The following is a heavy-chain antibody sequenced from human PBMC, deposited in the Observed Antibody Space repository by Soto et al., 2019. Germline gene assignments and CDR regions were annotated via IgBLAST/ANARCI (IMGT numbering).Heavy chain of an antibody. V-gene: IGHV5-51*01. D-gene: IGHD6-19*01. Sequence: GESLKISCQGSGYSFTNYWIGWVRQMPEKGLEWMGIIYPGDSDTRYSPSFQGQVTISADKSISTAYLQWSSLKASDTAMYYCARNGGSGWYELSYYYGMDVWGQGTTVTVSS. CDR3: ARNGGSGWYELSYYYGMDV. CDR2: IYPGDSDT. J-gene: IGHJ6*02. CDR1: GYSFTNYW.